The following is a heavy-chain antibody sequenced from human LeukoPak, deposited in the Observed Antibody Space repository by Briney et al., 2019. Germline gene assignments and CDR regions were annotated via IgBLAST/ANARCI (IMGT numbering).Heavy chain of an antibody. V-gene: IGHV3-74*01. CDR1: GFMVSNHW. D-gene: IGHD2-15*01. J-gene: IGHJ4*02. Sequence: TGGSLRLSCAASGFMVSNHWMHWVRQAPGKGLVWVSRINTDGSSTRYADSVKGRFTISRDNAKNTLYLQMNRLRAEDTAVYYCARDNEYCTGGTCRLDYWGQGALVTVSS. CDR3: ARDNEYCTGGTCRLDY. CDR2: INTDGSST.